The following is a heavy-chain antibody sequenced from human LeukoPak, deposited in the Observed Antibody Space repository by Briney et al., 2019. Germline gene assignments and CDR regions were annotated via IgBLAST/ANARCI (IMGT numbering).Heavy chain of an antibody. CDR2: IIPILGIA. Sequence: SVKVSCKASGGTFTSYTISWVRQAPGQGLEWMGGIIPILGIANYAQKFQGRVTITADKSTSTAYMELSSLRSEDTAVYYCARAEAGYCSSTSCHARNRWFDPWGQGTLVTVSS. CDR1: GGTFTSYT. J-gene: IGHJ5*02. D-gene: IGHD2-2*01. V-gene: IGHV1-69*10. CDR3: ARAEAGYCSSTSCHARNRWFDP.